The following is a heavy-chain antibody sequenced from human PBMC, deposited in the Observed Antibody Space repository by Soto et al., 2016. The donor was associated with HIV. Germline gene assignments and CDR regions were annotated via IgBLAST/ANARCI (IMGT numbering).Heavy chain of an antibody. V-gene: IGHV4-4*02. D-gene: IGHD2-2*01. J-gene: IGHJ3*01. Sequence: QVQLRESGPGLVKPSGTPSLICSVSGASINNHNWWSWVRQPPGKTLEWIGEIHDTGSTNYNFPLKTRVTISADKSQNEISLQLMSVTAADTAVYYCATNTMPGRRGAFDVWGQGTLVTVSS. CDR1: GASINNHNW. CDR2: IHDTGST. CDR3: ATNTMPGRRGAFDV.